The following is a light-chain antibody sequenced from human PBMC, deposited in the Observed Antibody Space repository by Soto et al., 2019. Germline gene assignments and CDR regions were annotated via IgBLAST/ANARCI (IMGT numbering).Light chain of an antibody. CDR2: GAS. Sequence: EIVLTQSPVTLSVSPGERATLSCRASQSVSSNLAWYQQNPGQAPRLLIYGASTRATGIPARFSGSGSGTEFTLTISSLQSEDFAVYYCQQYNNWPFFGGGTKVDIK. J-gene: IGKJ4*01. CDR1: QSVSSN. CDR3: QQYNNWPF. V-gene: IGKV3-15*01.